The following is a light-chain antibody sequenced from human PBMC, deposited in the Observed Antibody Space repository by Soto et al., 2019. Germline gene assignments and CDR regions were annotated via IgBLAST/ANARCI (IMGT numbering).Light chain of an antibody. J-gene: IGKJ1*01. V-gene: IGKV3-15*01. CDR1: QSVNSN. CDR3: QHYNSYSEA. CDR2: RAS. Sequence: EIVMTQSPATLSLSPGERATLSGGASQSVNSNLAWYQQKPGQAPRLLIYRASTRATGIPARFSGSGSGTDFTLTISGLQPDDFATYYCQHYNSYSEAFGQGTKVDIK.